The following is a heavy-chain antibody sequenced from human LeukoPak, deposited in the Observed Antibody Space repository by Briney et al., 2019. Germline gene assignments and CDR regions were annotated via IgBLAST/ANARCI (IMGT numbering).Heavy chain of an antibody. CDR3: AREWNYHNDAFDI. Sequence: ASVKVSCKASGYTFTSYYMHWVRQAPGQGLEWMGWMNPNSGNTGYAQKFQGRVTMTRNTSISTAYMELSSLRSEDTAVYYCAREWNYHNDAFDIWGQGTMVTVSS. J-gene: IGHJ3*02. CDR2: MNPNSGNT. CDR1: GYTFTSYY. V-gene: IGHV1-8*02. D-gene: IGHD1-7*01.